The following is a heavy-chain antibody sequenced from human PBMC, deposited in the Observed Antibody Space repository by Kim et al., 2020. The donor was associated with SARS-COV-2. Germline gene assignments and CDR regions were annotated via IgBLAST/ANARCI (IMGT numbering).Heavy chain of an antibody. D-gene: IGHD1-26*01. Sequence: GGFLRLSCAASGFTFSSHWMTWVRQAPGKGLEWVANIKQDGSETYYGDSVEGRFSISRDNAKNSLFLEMNSLRPEDTAIYFCVRSGREHNGAARHYGAQGEDFWGQGTLVSVSS. J-gene: IGHJ4*02. CDR3: VRSGREHNGAARHYGAQGEDF. V-gene: IGHV3-7*01. CDR2: IKQDGSET. CDR1: GFTFSSHW.